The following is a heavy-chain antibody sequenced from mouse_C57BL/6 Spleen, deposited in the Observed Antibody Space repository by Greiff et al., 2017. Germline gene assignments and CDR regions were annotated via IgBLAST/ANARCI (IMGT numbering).Heavy chain of an antibody. V-gene: IGHV1-54*01. CDR1: GYAFTNYL. Sequence: VQLQQSGAELVRPGTSVKVSCKASGYAFTNYLIEWVKQRPGQGLEWIGVINPGSGGTNYNEKFKGKATLTADKSSSTAYMQRSSLTSEDSAVYFCARYGGNYGFFDYWGQGTTLTVSS. CDR2: INPGSGGT. J-gene: IGHJ2*01. CDR3: ARYGGNYGFFDY. D-gene: IGHD1-1*02.